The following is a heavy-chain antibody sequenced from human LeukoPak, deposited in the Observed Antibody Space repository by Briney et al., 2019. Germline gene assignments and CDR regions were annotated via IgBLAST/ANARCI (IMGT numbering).Heavy chain of an antibody. D-gene: IGHD6-13*01. CDR2: IQNDGSDK. V-gene: IGHV3-30*02. CDR3: AREGGRAVPGRFDQ. J-gene: IGHJ4*02. CDR1: GINFRSPG. Sequence: GGSLRLSCAASGINFRSPGMHWVRQAPGKGLEWVTFIQNDGSDKYYAASVKGRLTISRDNSKNTVYLHMASLRADDTALYYCAREGGRAVPGRFDQWGQGTLVTVSS.